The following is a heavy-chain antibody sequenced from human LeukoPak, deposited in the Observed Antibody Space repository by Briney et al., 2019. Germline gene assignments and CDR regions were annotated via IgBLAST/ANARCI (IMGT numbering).Heavy chain of an antibody. CDR3: AKRDHSSSPSSVGHFDY. Sequence: GGSLRLSCAASGFTFSSYAMSWVRQAPGKGLEWVSAISGSGDTTYYADSVKGRFTTSRDNSKNTLYLHLNSLRAEDTAIYYCAKRDHSSSPSSVGHFDYWGQGTLVTVSS. D-gene: IGHD6-6*01. J-gene: IGHJ4*02. CDR2: ISGSGDTT. CDR1: GFTFSSYA. V-gene: IGHV3-23*01.